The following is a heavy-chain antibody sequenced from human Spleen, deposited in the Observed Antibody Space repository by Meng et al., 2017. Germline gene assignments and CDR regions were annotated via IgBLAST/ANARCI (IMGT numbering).Heavy chain of an antibody. Sequence: GGSLRLSCVASEFSSSTHWMSWVRQAPGKGLERVANTKQDGSETYYVDSVKGRFTISRDTARKSLYLQMNSLRAEDTAVYYCTSRGSGYNGVYWGQGTLVTVSS. J-gene: IGHJ4*02. V-gene: IGHV3-7*01. CDR2: TKQDGSET. D-gene: IGHD5-24*01. CDR3: TSRGSGYNGVY. CDR1: EFSSSTHW.